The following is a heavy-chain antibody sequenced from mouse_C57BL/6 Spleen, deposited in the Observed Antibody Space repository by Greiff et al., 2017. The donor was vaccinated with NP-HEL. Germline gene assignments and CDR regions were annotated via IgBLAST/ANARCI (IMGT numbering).Heavy chain of an antibody. D-gene: IGHD2-4*01. Sequence: QVQLQQSGPELVKPGASVKISCKASGYAFSSSWMNWVKQRPGKGLEWIGRIYPGDGDTNYNGKFKGKATLTADKSSSTAYMQLSSLTSEDSAVYFCAGGAYYDYLYAMDYWGQGTSVTVSS. CDR1: GYAFSSSW. J-gene: IGHJ4*01. CDR3: AGGAYYDYLYAMDY. CDR2: IYPGDGDT. V-gene: IGHV1-82*01.